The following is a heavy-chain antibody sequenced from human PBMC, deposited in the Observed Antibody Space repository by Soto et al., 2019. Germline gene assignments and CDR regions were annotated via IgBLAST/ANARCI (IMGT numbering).Heavy chain of an antibody. CDR2: IIPILGIA. D-gene: IGHD6-6*01. Sequence: ASVXVSCKASGGTFSSYTISWVRQAPGQGLEWMGRIIPILGIANYAQKFQGRVTITADKSTSTAYMELSSLRSEDTAVYYCARFEYSSSIDYWGQGTLVTVSS. CDR1: GGTFSSYT. CDR3: ARFEYSSSIDY. V-gene: IGHV1-69*02. J-gene: IGHJ4*02.